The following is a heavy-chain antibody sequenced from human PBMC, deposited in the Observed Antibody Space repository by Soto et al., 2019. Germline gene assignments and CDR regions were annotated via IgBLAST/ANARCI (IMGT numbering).Heavy chain of an antibody. J-gene: IGHJ6*02. Sequence: QVQLVQSGAEVKKPGSSVKVSCKAPGGTFSSYAISWVRQAPGQGLEWMGGIIPIFVTAKYAQKFQGRVTSPADESTSTGYMELSSLRSEYTAGYYCAGSQGVSSSLGIYFYYYYGMDVWGQGPRVTVSS. CDR2: IIPIFVTA. V-gene: IGHV1-69*01. CDR1: GGTFSSYA. D-gene: IGHD6-19*01. CDR3: AGSQGVSSSLGIYFYYYYGMDV.